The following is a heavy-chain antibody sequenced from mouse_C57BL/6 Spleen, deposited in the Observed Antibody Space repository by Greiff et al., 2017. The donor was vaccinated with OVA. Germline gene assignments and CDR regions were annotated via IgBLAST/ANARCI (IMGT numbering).Heavy chain of an antibody. CDR3: AREFITTVASGFAY. V-gene: IGHV5-4*01. CDR2: ISDGGSYT. Sequence: EVQGVESGGGLVKPGGSLKLSCAASGFTFSSYAMSWVRQTPEKRLEWVATISDGGSYTYYPDNVKGRFTISRDNAKNNLYLQMSHLKSEDTAMYYCAREFITTVASGFAYWGQGTLVTVSA. CDR1: GFTFSSYA. D-gene: IGHD1-1*01. J-gene: IGHJ3*01.